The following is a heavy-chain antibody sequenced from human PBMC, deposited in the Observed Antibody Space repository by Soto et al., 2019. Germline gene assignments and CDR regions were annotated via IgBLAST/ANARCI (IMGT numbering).Heavy chain of an antibody. CDR2: TDYSGNT. CDR1: SDSISSYY. J-gene: IGHJ4*02. CDR3: ARAVGDPLYYLDY. D-gene: IGHD6-19*01. Sequence: SGTLSFTCTVSSDSISSYYWIWIRQSPGKGLEWIGYTDYSGNTNYNPSLKSRVTISGDTSKNQFSLRLSSVTAADTAVYYCARAVGDPLYYLDYWGQGTLVTVSS. V-gene: IGHV4-59*08.